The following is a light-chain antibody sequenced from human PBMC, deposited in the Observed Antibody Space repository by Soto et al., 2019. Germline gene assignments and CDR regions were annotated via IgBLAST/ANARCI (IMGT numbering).Light chain of an antibody. J-gene: IGLJ2*01. V-gene: IGLV3-1*01. CDR1: KLGDKY. CDR2: QDS. Sequence: SYELTQPPSVSVSPGQTASITCSGDKLGDKYACWYQQKPGQSPVLVIYQDSKRPSGIPERFSGSNSGNTATLTISGTQAMDEADYYCQAWDSSTAAVFGGRTKLTVL. CDR3: QAWDSSTAAV.